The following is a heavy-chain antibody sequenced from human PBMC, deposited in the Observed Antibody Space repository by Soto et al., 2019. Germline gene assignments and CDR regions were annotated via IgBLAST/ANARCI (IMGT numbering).Heavy chain of an antibody. CDR2: VNPSGGHT. CDR1: GDTFTDYY. Sequence: QVQLMQSGAEVKKPGASVKVSCKASGDTFTDYYIHWVRQAPGQGLEWMGTVNPSGGHTTYGQHFLARVTITRDASTSTLYMELTSLTSDDTAVYYCARGGHVVVVTAALDYWCQGTLVTVSS. V-gene: IGHV1-46*01. CDR3: ARGGHVVVVTAALDY. J-gene: IGHJ4*02. D-gene: IGHD2-21*02.